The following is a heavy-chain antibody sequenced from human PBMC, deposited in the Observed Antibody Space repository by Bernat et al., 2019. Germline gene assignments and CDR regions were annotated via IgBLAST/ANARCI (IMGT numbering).Heavy chain of an antibody. D-gene: IGHD3-9*01. CDR1: GGSISSSSYY. J-gene: IGHJ6*02. CDR2: IYYSGST. V-gene: IGHV4-39*01. Sequence: QLQLQESGPGLVKPSETLSLTCTVSGGSISSSSYYWGWIRQPPGKGLEWIGSIYYSGSTYYNPSLKSRVTISVDTSENQFSLKLSSVTAADTAVYYCATATSYFDWLPPYFGMDVWGQGTTVTVSS. CDR3: ATATSYFDWLPPYFGMDV.